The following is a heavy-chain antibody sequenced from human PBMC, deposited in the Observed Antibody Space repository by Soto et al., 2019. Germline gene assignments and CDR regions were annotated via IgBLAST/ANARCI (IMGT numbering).Heavy chain of an antibody. D-gene: IGHD6-19*01. CDR1: GGTFSSYA. Sequence: ASVKVSCKASGGTFSSYAISWVRQAPGQGLEWMGGIIPIFGTANYAQKFQGRVTITADKSTSTAYMELSSLRSEDTAVYYRARRKGSGLKNWFDPWGQGTLVTVSS. CDR2: IIPIFGTA. J-gene: IGHJ5*02. V-gene: IGHV1-69*06. CDR3: ARRKGSGLKNWFDP.